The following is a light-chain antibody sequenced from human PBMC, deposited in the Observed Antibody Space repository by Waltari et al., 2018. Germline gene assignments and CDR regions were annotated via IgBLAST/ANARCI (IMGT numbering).Light chain of an antibody. Sequence: ETQMTQSPSTLSASAGDRVTITCRASESITSWLAWYQQKPGRAPKLLSYEASSLERGVPSRFSGGGFGTEFTLTISGLQPDDFATYYCQQYAGSPWTFGQGTKVEIK. CDR3: QQYAGSPWT. CDR1: ESITSW. J-gene: IGKJ1*01. CDR2: EAS. V-gene: IGKV1-5*03.